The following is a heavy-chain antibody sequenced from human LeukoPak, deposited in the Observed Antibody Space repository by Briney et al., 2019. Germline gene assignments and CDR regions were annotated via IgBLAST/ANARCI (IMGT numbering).Heavy chain of an antibody. CDR2: ISSSGSTI. J-gene: IGHJ4*02. Sequence: GGSLRLSCAASGFTFSDYYMSWIRQAPGKGLEWVSYISSSGSTIYYADSVKGRITISRDNAKNSLYLQMNSLRAEDTAVYYCARADIVATTSDYWGQGTLVTVSS. V-gene: IGHV3-11*01. D-gene: IGHD5-12*01. CDR1: GFTFSDYY. CDR3: ARADIVATTSDY.